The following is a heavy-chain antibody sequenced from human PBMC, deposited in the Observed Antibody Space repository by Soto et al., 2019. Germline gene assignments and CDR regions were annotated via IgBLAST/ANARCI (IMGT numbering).Heavy chain of an antibody. Sequence: SVKVSCKASGGTFSSYAMSWVRQAPGQGLEWMGGIIPIFGTANYAQKFQGRVTITADKSTSTAYMELSSLRSEDTAVYYCAREGSGYSLGWFDPWGQGTLVTVSS. CDR2: IIPIFGTA. CDR1: GGTFSSYA. V-gene: IGHV1-69*06. D-gene: IGHD3-22*01. J-gene: IGHJ5*02. CDR3: AREGSGYSLGWFDP.